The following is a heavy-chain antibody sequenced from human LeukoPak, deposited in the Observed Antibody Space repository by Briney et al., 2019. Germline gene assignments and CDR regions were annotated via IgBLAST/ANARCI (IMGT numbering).Heavy chain of an antibody. Sequence: PGGSLRLSCAASGFTFSSYAMSWVRQAPGKGLEWVSVISGSGGSTYYADSVKGRFTISRDNSKNTLYLQMNSLRAEDTAIYYCAKGHSSGYYFFDYWGQGTLVTVSS. J-gene: IGHJ4*02. CDR1: GFTFSSYA. V-gene: IGHV3-23*01. CDR2: ISGSGGST. D-gene: IGHD3-22*01. CDR3: AKGHSSGYYFFDY.